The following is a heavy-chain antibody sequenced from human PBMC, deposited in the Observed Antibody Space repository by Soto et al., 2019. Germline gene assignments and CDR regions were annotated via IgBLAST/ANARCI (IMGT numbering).Heavy chain of an antibody. Sequence: QAQLVQSGAEVKKPGASVNVSCKASGYDYVTYAITWVRQRPGQGLEWMGWISTLNGNTNYAQNFQGRVTMTTDTSTRIVHLELRSLRSDDTAVYCCARRVQVLLPDYYGMDVWGQGTTVTVSS. CDR3: ARRVQVLLPDYYGMDV. J-gene: IGHJ6*02. V-gene: IGHV1-18*01. D-gene: IGHD1-1*01. CDR2: ISTLNGNT. CDR1: GYDYVTYA.